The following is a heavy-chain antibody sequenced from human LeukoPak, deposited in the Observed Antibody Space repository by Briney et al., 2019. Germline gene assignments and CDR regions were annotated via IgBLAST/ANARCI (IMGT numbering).Heavy chain of an antibody. CDR1: GFTFSTYA. J-gene: IGHJ4*02. D-gene: IGHD3-22*01. CDR3: AKSRSYDNSGSYFDY. V-gene: IGHV3-23*01. Sequence: PGGSLRLSCAASGFTFSTYAMSWVRQAPGKGLEWVSGISGSGGSTDYADSVKGRFAISRDNSKNTLYLQMSSLRAEDTAIYSCAKSRSYDNSGSYFDYWGQGTLVTVSS. CDR2: ISGSGGST.